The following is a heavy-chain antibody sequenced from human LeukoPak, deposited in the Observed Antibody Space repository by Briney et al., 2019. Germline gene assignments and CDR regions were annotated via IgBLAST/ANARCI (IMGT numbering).Heavy chain of an antibody. CDR3: ARGGDKRLARNWFDP. Sequence: PGGSLRLSCAASGFIFRSYNMYWVRQAPGKGPEWVSSITSSRSYIFYADSVKGRFTVSRDDATNSVYLEMNSLRAEDTAVYYCARGGDKRLARNWFDPWGQGTVVTVSS. CDR2: ITSSRSYI. D-gene: IGHD3-16*01. CDR1: GFIFRSYN. V-gene: IGHV3-21*01. J-gene: IGHJ5*02.